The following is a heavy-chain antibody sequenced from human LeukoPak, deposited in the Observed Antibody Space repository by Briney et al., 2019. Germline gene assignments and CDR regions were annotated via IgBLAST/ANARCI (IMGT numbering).Heavy chain of an antibody. Sequence: SVKVSCKASGGTFSSYAISWVRQAPGQGLEWMGGIIPSFGTANYAQKFQGRVTITADESTSTAYMELSSLRSEDTAVYYCARAVAAPTGGLVGYYYYMDVWGKGTTVTVSS. CDR3: ARAVAAPTGGLVGYYYYMDV. J-gene: IGHJ6*03. CDR2: IIPSFGTA. V-gene: IGHV1-69*01. D-gene: IGHD1-26*01. CDR1: GGTFSSYA.